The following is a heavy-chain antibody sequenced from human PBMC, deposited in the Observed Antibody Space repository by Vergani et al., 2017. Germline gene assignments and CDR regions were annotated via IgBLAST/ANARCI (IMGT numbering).Heavy chain of an antibody. D-gene: IGHD6-13*01. CDR3: ARGGFGSSSWYVLLLD. CDR1: GFTFSSYG. Sequence: QVQLVESGGGVVQPGRSLRLSCAASGFTFSSYGMHWVRQAPGKGLEWVAVIWYDGSNNYYADSVKGRFTISRDNSKNTLYLQMNSLRAEDTAVYYCARGGFGSSSWYVLLLDWGQGTLVTVSS. CDR2: IWYDGSNN. J-gene: IGHJ4*02. V-gene: IGHV3-33*01.